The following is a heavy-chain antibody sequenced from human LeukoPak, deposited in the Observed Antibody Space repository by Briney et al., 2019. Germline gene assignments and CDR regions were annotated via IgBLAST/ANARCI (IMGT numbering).Heavy chain of an antibody. J-gene: IGHJ4*02. CDR1: GFTFSSYW. Sequence: GGSLRLSCAASGFTFSSYWMHWVRQAPGKGLVWVSRINSDGSSTSYADSVKGRFTISRDNAKNTLYLQMNSLRAEDTAVYYCTLVVGEYGGAAYWGQGTLVTVSS. CDR3: TLVVGEYGGAAY. V-gene: IGHV3-74*01. D-gene: IGHD1-26*01. CDR2: INSDGSST.